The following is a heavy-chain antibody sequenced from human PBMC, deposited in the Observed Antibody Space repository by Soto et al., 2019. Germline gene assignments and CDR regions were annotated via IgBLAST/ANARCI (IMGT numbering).Heavy chain of an antibody. J-gene: IGHJ4*02. Sequence: QMQLVQSGPEVKKPGTSVKVSCKASGFTFTSSAMQWVRQARGQRLEWIGWIVVGSGNTNYAQKFQERVTITRDMSTSTAYMELSSLRSEDTAVYYCAATFYSSGWSRGGYYFDYWGQGTLVTVSS. CDR3: AATFYSSGWSRGGYYFDY. D-gene: IGHD6-13*01. CDR2: IVVGSGNT. V-gene: IGHV1-58*02. CDR1: GFTFTSSA.